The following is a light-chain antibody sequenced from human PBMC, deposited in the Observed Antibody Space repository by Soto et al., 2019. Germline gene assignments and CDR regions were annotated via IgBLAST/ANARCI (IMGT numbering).Light chain of an antibody. Sequence: QSALTQPASVSGSPGQSITISCTGTSSDVGSYNLVSWYQQHPGKAPKLMIYEGSKRTSGVSNRFSGSKSGNTASLTISGLQAEDEADYYCFSYAGSRTFVVFVGWTKLTVL. CDR2: EGS. CDR3: FSYAGSRTFVV. V-gene: IGLV2-23*03. CDR1: SSDVGSYNL. J-gene: IGLJ2*01.